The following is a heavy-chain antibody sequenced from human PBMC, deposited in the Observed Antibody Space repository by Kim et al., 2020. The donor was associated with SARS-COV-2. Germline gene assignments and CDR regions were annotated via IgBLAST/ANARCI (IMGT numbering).Heavy chain of an antibody. D-gene: IGHD5-18*01. V-gene: IGHV4-59*01. CDR3: ARDGGDTAAFDY. CDR1: GGSISSYY. J-gene: IGHJ4*02. CDR2: IYYSGST. Sequence: SETLSLTCTVSGGSISSYYWSWIRQPPGKGLEWIGYIYYSGSTNYNPSLKSRVTISVDTSKNQFSLKLSSVTAADTAVYYCARDGGDTAAFDYWGQGTLVAVSS.